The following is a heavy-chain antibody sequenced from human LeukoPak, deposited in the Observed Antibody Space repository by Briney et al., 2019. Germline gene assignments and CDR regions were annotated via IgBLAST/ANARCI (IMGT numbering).Heavy chain of an antibody. D-gene: IGHD6-19*01. V-gene: IGHV1-2*02. CDR2: INLDSGGT. Sequence: ASGKVSCKASGYTFTVYYMHWVRQAPGPGLEWMGWINLDSGGTNYAEKFQGRGTMTRDTSITTAYMDLSSLRSDDTAMYYCATLSRSGWYICDWGQGTLVTVSS. CDR3: ATLSRSGWYICD. J-gene: IGHJ4*02. CDR1: GYTFTVYY.